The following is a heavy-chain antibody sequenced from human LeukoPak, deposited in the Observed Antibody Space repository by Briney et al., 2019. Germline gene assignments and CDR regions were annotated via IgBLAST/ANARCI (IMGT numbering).Heavy chain of an antibody. CDR3: ARDFPRGGSPDVFDI. J-gene: IGHJ3*02. Sequence: QPGRSLRLSCAASGFTFSSYAMHWVRQAPGKGLEWVAVISYDGSNKYYADSVKGRFTISRDNSKNTLYLQMNSLRAEDTAVYYCARDFPRGGSPDVFDIWGQGTMVTVSS. V-gene: IGHV3-30*04. CDR1: GFTFSSYA. D-gene: IGHD1-26*01. CDR2: ISYDGSNK.